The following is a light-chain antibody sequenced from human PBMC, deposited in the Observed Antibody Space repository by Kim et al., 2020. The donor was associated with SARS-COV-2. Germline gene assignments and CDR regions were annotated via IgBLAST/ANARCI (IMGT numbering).Light chain of an antibody. Sequence: EIVLTQSPGTLSLSPGERATLSCRASQSVSSSYLAWYQQKPGQAPRLLIYGASSRATGIPDRFSGSGSGTDFTLTISRLEPEDFAVYYCQQYVSSPPWTFGQGTPVDIK. V-gene: IGKV3-20*01. CDR3: QQYVSSPPWT. CDR2: GAS. J-gene: IGKJ1*01. CDR1: QSVSSSY.